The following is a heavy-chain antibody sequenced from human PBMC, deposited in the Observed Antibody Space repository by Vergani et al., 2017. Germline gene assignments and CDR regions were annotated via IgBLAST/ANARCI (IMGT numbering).Heavy chain of an antibody. V-gene: IGHV4-38-2*01. CDR1: DSSIMTNPY. Sequence: QVQLQESGPGLVKPSETLTLTCDVSDSSIMTNPYWGWFRQSPGKGLEWIGCIHHSGDTHYNSSLKSRVSISIVSSSKFSLSLTCVTAADTAIYYCARHRGSGGFFPSSYFYGMDVWGHGTTVTGSS. CDR2: IHHSGDT. J-gene: IGHJ6*02. CDR3: ARHRGSGGFFPSSYFYGMDV. D-gene: IGHD3-10*01.